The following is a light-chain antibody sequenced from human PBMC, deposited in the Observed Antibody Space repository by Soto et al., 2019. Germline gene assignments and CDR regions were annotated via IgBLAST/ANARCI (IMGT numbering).Light chain of an antibody. V-gene: IGKV3-15*01. Sequence: EIVMTQSPVTLSVSPGERATLSCRASQSVSSNLAWYQQKPGQATRLLIYGASTRATGIPARFSGSGSGTDFTLTISSLQSEDFAVYYCQHYNNWPPWTFGQGTKVEIK. CDR2: GAS. CDR1: QSVSSN. J-gene: IGKJ1*01. CDR3: QHYNNWPPWT.